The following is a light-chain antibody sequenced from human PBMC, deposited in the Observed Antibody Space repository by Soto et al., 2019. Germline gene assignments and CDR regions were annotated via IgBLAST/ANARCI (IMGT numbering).Light chain of an antibody. Sequence: DIQMTQSPSTLSASVGDRVTITCRASQSISTWLAWYQQKPGKAPKLLIYDASSLEGGVPSRFSGSVSGTEFTLTISSLHPDDFATYYCQQYKSYSTFGQGTKVEIK. J-gene: IGKJ1*01. CDR1: QSISTW. CDR3: QQYKSYST. V-gene: IGKV1-5*01. CDR2: DAS.